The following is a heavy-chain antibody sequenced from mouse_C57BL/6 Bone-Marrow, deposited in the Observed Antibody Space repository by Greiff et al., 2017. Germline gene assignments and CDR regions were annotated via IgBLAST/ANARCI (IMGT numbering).Heavy chain of an antibody. J-gene: IGHJ1*03. Sequence: QVQLQQSGPGLVQPSQSLSITCTVSGFSLTSYGVHWVRQPPGTGLEWLGVIWSGGSTDYNAAFISRLSISKDNSKSQVFFKMNSLQADDTAIYYCATLFITTAKNVWGTGTTVTVAS. D-gene: IGHD1-1*01. V-gene: IGHV2-4*01. CDR1: GFSLTSYG. CDR3: ATLFITTAKNV. CDR2: IWSGGST.